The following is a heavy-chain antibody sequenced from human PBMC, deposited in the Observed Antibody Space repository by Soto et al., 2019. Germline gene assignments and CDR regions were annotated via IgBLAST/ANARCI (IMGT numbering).Heavy chain of an antibody. D-gene: IGHD3-3*01. CDR3: ARRITIFGVVIVYNWFDP. J-gene: IGHJ5*02. CDR1: GGSFSGYY. V-gene: IGHV4-34*01. Sequence: ETLSLTCAVYGGSFSGYYWSWIRQPPGKGLEWIGEINHSGSTNYNPSLKSRVTISVDTSKNQFSLKLSSVTAADTALYYCARRITIFGVVIVYNWFDPWGQGTLVTVSS. CDR2: INHSGST.